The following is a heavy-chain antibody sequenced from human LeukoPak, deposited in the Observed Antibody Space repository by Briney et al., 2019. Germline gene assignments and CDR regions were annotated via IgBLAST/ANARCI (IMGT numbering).Heavy chain of an antibody. CDR1: GFTFSTYS. CDR3: VRLFGGVTTFDY. V-gene: IGHV3-7*01. J-gene: IGHJ4*02. D-gene: IGHD4-17*01. Sequence: GGSLRLSCAASGFTFSTYSMSWVRLAPGKGLDWVASINQDGSAEYYVDSVRGRFTISRDNAKNSLYLQVNSLRVDDTAVYYCVRLFGGVTTFDYWGQGTLVTVSS. CDR2: INQDGSAE.